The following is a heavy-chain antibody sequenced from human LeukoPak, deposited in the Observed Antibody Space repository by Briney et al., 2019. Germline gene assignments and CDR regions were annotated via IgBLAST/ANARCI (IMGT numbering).Heavy chain of an antibody. Sequence: GGSLRLSCAASGFIFSSYWMSWVRQAPGKGLEWVANIKQDGSEKYYVDSVKGRFTISRDNAKNSLYLQMNSLRAEDTAVYYCARANIAVAGTPFDYWGQGTLVTVSS. CDR1: GFIFSSYW. J-gene: IGHJ4*02. D-gene: IGHD6-19*01. V-gene: IGHV3-7*01. CDR3: ARANIAVAGTPFDY. CDR2: IKQDGSEK.